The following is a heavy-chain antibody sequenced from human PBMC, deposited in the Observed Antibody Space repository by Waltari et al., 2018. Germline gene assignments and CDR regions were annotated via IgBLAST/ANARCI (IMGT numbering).Heavy chain of an antibody. J-gene: IGHJ6*03. Sequence: QVQVVESGGGVVQPGGSLRLSCAASGATFLGYGIHWVRQAPGKGLEWVSFLRYDGSHENYSDSVKGRFTISMDSSKSTAYLQMNRLRPEDTALYYCARDGGYMHHSRRGPILYLYMDVWGKGTTVTISS. D-gene: IGHD3-9*01. CDR2: LRYDGSHE. CDR3: ARDGGYMHHSRRGPILYLYMDV. CDR1: GATFLGYG. V-gene: IGHV3-30*02.